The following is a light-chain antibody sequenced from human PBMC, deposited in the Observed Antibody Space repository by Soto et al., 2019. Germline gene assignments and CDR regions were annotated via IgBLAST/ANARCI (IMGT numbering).Light chain of an antibody. CDR1: QSVSSN. V-gene: IGKV3-15*01. Sequence: EIVMTQSPSTLSVSPGERATLSCRASQSVSSNLAWYQQKPGQAPRLLIYDASTRATGIPARFSGSGSGTEFTLIIISLLSDDVAVYYCQQYNNWPPFTFGPGTKVDIK. CDR2: DAS. CDR3: QQYNNWPPFT. J-gene: IGKJ3*01.